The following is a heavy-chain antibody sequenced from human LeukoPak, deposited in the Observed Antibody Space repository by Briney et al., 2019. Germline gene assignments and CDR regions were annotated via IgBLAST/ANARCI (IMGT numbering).Heavy chain of an antibody. CDR2: INHSGST. D-gene: IGHD3-3*01. V-gene: IGHV4-34*01. CDR1: GGSFSGYY. CDR3: ARGIRLDYDFWSGYYSRYYYYMDV. J-gene: IGHJ6*03. Sequence: SETLSLTCAVYGGSFSGYYWSWIRQPPGKGLEWIGEINHSGSTNYNPSLKSRVTISVDTSKNQFSLKLSSVTAADTAVYYCARGIRLDYDFWSGYYSRYYYYMDVWGKGTTVTVSS.